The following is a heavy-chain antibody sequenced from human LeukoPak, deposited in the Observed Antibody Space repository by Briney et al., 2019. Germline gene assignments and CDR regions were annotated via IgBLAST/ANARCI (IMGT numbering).Heavy chain of an antibody. D-gene: IGHD3-10*01. V-gene: IGHV4-4*07. CDR3: AGSYYYGSGRPFDY. CDR1: GGSISSYY. Sequence: SETLSLTCTVSGGSISSYYWSWIRQPAGKGLEWIGRIYTSGSTNYNPSLKSRVTMSVDTSKNQFSLKLSSVTATGTAVYYCAGSYYYGSGRPFDYWGQGTLVTVSS. CDR2: IYTSGST. J-gene: IGHJ4*02.